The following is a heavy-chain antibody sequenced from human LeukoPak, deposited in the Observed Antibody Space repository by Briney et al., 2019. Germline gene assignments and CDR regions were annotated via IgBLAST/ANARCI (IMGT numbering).Heavy chain of an antibody. D-gene: IGHD3-22*01. V-gene: IGHV3-30*02. CDR1: GPSLTSYG. Sequence: GGSLGPFCAASGPSLTSYGMHSVRLAPGEGLEWEAFVRYEVSNTYYAPSVKGRFTISRDNSKSTQYLQMNSLRAKDTAVYYCAKDQGAGYYDSSGYGPLDYWGQGTLVTVSS. J-gene: IGHJ4*02. CDR3: AKDQGAGYYDSSGYGPLDY. CDR2: VRYEVSNT.